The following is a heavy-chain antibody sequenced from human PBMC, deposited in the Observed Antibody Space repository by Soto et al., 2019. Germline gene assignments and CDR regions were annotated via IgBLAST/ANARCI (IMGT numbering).Heavy chain of an antibody. CDR2: IIPIFGTV. V-gene: IGHV1-69*05. J-gene: IGHJ2*01. Sequence: QVQLVQSGAEVKKPGSSVKVSCKASGGTFSNYPISWVRQAPGQGLEWMGGIIPIFGTVNYAQKFQGRVTXTXXXSXXTAYMELSSLRSEDRAVYYCARGNHRWLQLWYFDLWGRGTLVTVSS. CDR1: GGTFSNYP. CDR3: ARGNHRWLQLWYFDL. D-gene: IGHD5-12*01.